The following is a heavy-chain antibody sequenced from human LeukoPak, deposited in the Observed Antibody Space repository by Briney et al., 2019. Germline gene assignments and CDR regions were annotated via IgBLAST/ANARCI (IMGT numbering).Heavy chain of an antibody. V-gene: IGHV4-4*07. CDR1: GGSISSYY. CDR2: IYSSDTT. D-gene: IGHD5-18*01. Sequence: SETLSLTCTVSGGSISSYYWSWIRQPAGKGLEWIGHIYSSDTTNYNPSLKSRVTISADTSKNQFFLKVNSVTAADTAVYYCARDLHSSGPDYWGQGNLVTVSS. CDR3: ARDLHSSGPDY. J-gene: IGHJ4*02.